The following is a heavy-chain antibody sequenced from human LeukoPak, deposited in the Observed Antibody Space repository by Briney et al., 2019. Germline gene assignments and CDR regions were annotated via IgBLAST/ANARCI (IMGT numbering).Heavy chain of an antibody. CDR2: INHSGGST. D-gene: IGHD1-20*01. J-gene: IGHJ5*02. V-gene: IGHV1-46*01. Sequence: ASVKVSCKASGYTFTSYHMHWVRQAPGQGLEWMGIINHSGGSTSYAQKFQGRVTMARDMSTSTVYMELSSLGSEDTAVYYCARGRYNWNPVPPWGKRTLVTVSS. CDR3: ARGRYNWNPVPP. CDR1: GYTFTSYH.